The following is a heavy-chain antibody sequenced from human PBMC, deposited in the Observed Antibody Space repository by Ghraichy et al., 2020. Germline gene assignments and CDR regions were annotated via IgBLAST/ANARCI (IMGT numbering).Heavy chain of an antibody. J-gene: IGHJ4*02. V-gene: IGHV1-69*13. D-gene: IGHD5-18*01. Sequence: SVKVSCKASGGTFSSYAISWVRQAPGQGLEWMGGIIPIFGTANYAQKFQGRVTITADESTSTAYMELSSLRSEDTAVYYCARGSGYGYVLSYYFDYWGQGTLVTVSS. CDR3: ARGSGYGYVLSYYFDY. CDR2: IIPIFGTA. CDR1: GGTFSSYA.